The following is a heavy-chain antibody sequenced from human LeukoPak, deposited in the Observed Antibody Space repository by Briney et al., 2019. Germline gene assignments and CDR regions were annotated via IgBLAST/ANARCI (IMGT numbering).Heavy chain of an antibody. Sequence: VASVKVSCKASGYTFSDYYMHWVRQAPGQGLEWMGWINPNSGGTNYAQKFQGRVTMTRDTSISTAYMELSRLRSDDTAVYYCARVHSSGYYHLDYWGQGTLVTVSS. CDR2: INPNSGGT. J-gene: IGHJ4*02. D-gene: IGHD3-22*01. CDR1: GYTFSDYY. V-gene: IGHV1-2*02. CDR3: ARVHSSGYYHLDY.